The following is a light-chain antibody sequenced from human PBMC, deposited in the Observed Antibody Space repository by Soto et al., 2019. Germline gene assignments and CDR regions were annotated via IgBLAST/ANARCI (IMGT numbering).Light chain of an antibody. CDR3: SSYAGTYTVV. CDR1: SSDVGTYNH. J-gene: IGLJ2*01. CDR2: GVN. Sequence: QSVLTQPRSVSGSPGQSVTFSCTGTSSDVGTYNHVSWYQQHPGKAPKVMIYGVNKRSSTVPDRFSGSKSGNTASLTISGLQAEDEADYYCSSYAGTYTVVFGGGTKLTV. V-gene: IGLV2-11*01.